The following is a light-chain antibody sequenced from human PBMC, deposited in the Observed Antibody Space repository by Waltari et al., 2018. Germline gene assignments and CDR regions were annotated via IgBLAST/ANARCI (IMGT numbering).Light chain of an antibody. CDR1: STNIGAGYD. V-gene: IGLV1-40*01. CDR2: NNN. CDR3: QSSDSSLRGSM. J-gene: IGLJ3*02. Sequence: QSVLTQPPSVSGAPGQRVSISCTGSSTNIGAGYDVHWYQQVPGSAPKLLIFNNNNRPSGVPDRVSGSKSGTSASLAITGLQAEDEADYYCQSSDSSLRGSMFGGGTRLTVL.